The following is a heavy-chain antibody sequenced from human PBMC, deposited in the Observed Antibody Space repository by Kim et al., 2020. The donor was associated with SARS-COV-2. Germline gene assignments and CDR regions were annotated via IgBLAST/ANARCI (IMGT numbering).Heavy chain of an antibody. V-gene: IGHV3-23*01. CDR3: AKDFGGQLRFLEWLSPSWGMDV. J-gene: IGHJ6*02. CDR1: GFTFSSYA. CDR2: ISGSGGST. Sequence: GGSLRLSCAASGFTFSSYAMSWVRQAPGKGLEWVSAISGSGGSTYYADSVKGRFTISRDNSKNTLYLQMNSLRAEDTAVYYCAKDFGGQLRFLEWLSPSWGMDVWGQGATVTVSS. D-gene: IGHD3-3*01.